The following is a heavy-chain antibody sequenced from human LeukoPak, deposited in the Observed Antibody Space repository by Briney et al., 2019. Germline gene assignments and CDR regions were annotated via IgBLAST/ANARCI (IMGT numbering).Heavy chain of an antibody. CDR2: IYPDDSDT. J-gene: IGHJ5*02. Sequence: GESLQISCKTSGYRFTTYWIGWVRQLPGTGLEWVGAIYPDDSDTRYSPSFQGQVVISADRSIRTAYLQWNTLKTSDTAMYYCVRQRRASETINHFDPWGQGTLVTVSS. D-gene: IGHD1-14*01. V-gene: IGHV5-51*01. CDR1: GYRFTTYW. CDR3: VRQRRASETINHFDP.